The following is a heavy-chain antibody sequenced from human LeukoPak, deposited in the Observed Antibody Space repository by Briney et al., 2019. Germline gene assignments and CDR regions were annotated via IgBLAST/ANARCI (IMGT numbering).Heavy chain of an antibody. CDR3: ARVGGYDILTGYYPLPFDY. CDR2: IYHSGST. V-gene: IGHV4-38-2*01. CDR1: GYFISSGYY. J-gene: IGHJ4*02. Sequence: PSETLSLTCAVSGYFISSGYYWGWIRQPPGKGLEWIGSIYHSGSTYYNPSLKSRVTISVDTSKNQFSLKLSSVTAADTAVYYCARVGGYDILTGYYPLPFDYWGQGTLVTVSS. D-gene: IGHD3-9*01.